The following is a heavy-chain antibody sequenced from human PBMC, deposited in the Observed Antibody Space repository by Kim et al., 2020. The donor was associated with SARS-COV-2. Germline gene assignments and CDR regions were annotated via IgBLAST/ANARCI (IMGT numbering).Heavy chain of an antibody. Sequence: DSVKGRFTISRDNSKNTLYLQMNSLRAEDTAVYYCARDPPYSSGWTDLDYWGQGTLVTVSS. V-gene: IGHV3-30*07. J-gene: IGHJ4*02. CDR3: ARDPPYSSGWTDLDY. D-gene: IGHD6-19*01.